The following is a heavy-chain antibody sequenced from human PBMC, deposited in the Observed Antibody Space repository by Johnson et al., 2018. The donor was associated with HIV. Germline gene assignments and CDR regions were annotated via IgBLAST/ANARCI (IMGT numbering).Heavy chain of an antibody. CDR1: GFTFSSYA. Sequence: QVQLVESGGGVVQPGRSLRLSCAASGFTFSSYAMHWVRQAPCKGLEWVAVISYDGSNKYYADSVKGRFTISRDNSKNTLYLQMNSLRAEDTAVYYCARDLAAGIPSDAFDIWGQGTMVTVSS. D-gene: IGHD6-25*01. CDR2: ISYDGSNK. J-gene: IGHJ3*02. V-gene: IGHV3-30-3*01. CDR3: ARDLAAGIPSDAFDI.